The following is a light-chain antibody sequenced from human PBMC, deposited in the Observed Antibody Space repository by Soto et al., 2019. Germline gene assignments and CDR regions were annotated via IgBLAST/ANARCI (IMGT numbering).Light chain of an antibody. Sequence: LTRSPATLTLSPGERAAPSCRASPSVGRNLAWYQQKPGQAPRLLIFGASTRATGIPARFSGGGSGTDFTLTITGLEPEDFAVYYCQQFHISRTFGQGTKVDI. J-gene: IGKJ1*01. CDR2: GAS. CDR3: QQFHISRT. V-gene: IGKV3-20*01. CDR1: PSVGRN.